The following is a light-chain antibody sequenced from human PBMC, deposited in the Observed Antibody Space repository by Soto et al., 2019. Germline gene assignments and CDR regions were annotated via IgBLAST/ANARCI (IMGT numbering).Light chain of an antibody. J-gene: IGKJ1*01. CDR2: GAS. CDR1: QSVSSSY. V-gene: IGKV3-20*01. CDR3: QQYGSSPPLWT. Sequence: EIVLTQSPGTLSLSPGERATLSCRASQSVSSSYLAWYRQKPGQAPRLLIYGASSRATGIPDGFSGSGSGTDFTLTISRLEPEDFAVYYCQQYGSSPPLWTFGQGTKVDIK.